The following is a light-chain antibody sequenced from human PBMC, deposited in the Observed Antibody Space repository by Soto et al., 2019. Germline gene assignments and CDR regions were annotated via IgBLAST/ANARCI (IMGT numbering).Light chain of an antibody. Sequence: SVLTPPASVSGSPGQAITISCTGTNSDVGGYNYVSWYQQHPGKAPKLMIYDVSNRPSGVSNRFSGSKSGNTASLTISGLQAEDEADYYCSSYTSSSTLYVFGTGTKVTVL. CDR2: DVS. V-gene: IGLV2-14*01. J-gene: IGLJ1*01. CDR3: SSYTSSSTLYV. CDR1: NSDVGGYNY.